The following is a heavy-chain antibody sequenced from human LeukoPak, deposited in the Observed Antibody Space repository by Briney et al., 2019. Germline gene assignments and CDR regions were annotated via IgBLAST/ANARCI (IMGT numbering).Heavy chain of an antibody. CDR3: ARDPAMVRGVKYYFDY. CDR2: IYSCGST. CDR1: GFTVSSNY. J-gene: IGHJ4*02. Sequence: GGSLRLSCAASGFTVSSNYMSWVRQAPGKGLEWVSVIYSCGSTYYADSVKGRFTISRDNSKNTLYLQMNNLRVEDTAVYYCARDPAMVRGVKYYFDYWGQGTLVTVSS. D-gene: IGHD3-10*01. V-gene: IGHV3-66*03.